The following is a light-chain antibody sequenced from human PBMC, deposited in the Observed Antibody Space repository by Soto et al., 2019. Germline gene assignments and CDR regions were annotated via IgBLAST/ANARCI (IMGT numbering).Light chain of an antibody. CDR1: SSNIGRNM. CDR3: AAWDDSRNGEI. Sequence: QSVLTQSPSASGTPGQRVVISCSGSSSNIGRNMVNWYQQLPGTAPKRLMYYDNQRPSGVPDRFSGSRSGTSASLAISGLQSEDEADYYCAAWDDSRNGEICGTGTKVPVL. V-gene: IGLV1-44*01. CDR2: YDN. J-gene: IGLJ1*01.